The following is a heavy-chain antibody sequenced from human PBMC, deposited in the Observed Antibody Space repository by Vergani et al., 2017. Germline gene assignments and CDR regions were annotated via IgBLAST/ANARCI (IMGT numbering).Heavy chain of an antibody. CDR2: INTSGAT. CDR3: ARDGGEYDKDALDV. Sequence: QVQLQESGPGLVKPSQTLSLTCTVSGGSFSTGGQSWTWLRQSAGKGLEWIGRINTSGATNYNPSLRSRAIMSVDASKKKFSLKLTSVTAADTAVYYCARDGGEYDKDALDVWGQGTKVTVTS. D-gene: IGHD2-15*01. V-gene: IGHV4-61*02. J-gene: IGHJ3*01. CDR1: GGSFSTGGQS.